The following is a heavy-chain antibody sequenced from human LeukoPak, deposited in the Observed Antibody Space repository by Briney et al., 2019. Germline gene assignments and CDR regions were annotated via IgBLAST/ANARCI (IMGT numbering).Heavy chain of an antibody. D-gene: IGHD3-22*01. V-gene: IGHV3-23*01. CDR3: ARQPHRGYFDSSGYYSDSDL. Sequence: GGSLRLSCKASGFAFTSYVMTWVRQAPGKGLELLSTISCDGGSKFYADSVRGRFTVSRDNDKDTLYLEMTSLRAEDTAVYYCARQPHRGYFDSSGYYSDSDLWGEGTLASVCS. J-gene: IGHJ5*02. CDR2: ISCDGGSK. CDR1: GFAFTSYV.